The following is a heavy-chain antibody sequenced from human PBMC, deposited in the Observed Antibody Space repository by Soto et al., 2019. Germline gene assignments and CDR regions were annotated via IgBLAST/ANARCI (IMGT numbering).Heavy chain of an antibody. Sequence: QVQLQQWGAGLLKPSETLSLTCAVYGGSFSGYYWSWIRQPPGKGLEWIGEINHSGSTNYNPSLKSRVNISVDTSKNQFSLKLSSVTAADTAVYYSARDPVVPAAIAHYYYYGRDVWGQGPTVTVSS. D-gene: IGHD2-2*01. CDR3: ARDPVVPAAIAHYYYYGRDV. CDR1: GGSFSGYY. V-gene: IGHV4-34*01. J-gene: IGHJ6*02. CDR2: INHSGST.